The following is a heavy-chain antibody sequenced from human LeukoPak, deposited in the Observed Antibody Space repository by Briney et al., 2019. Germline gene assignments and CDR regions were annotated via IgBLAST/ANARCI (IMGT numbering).Heavy chain of an antibody. J-gene: IGHJ6*02. CDR2: INHHGTVN. CDR1: GFPFSSYW. CDR3: ARGGRLAV. V-gene: IGHV3-7*03. D-gene: IGHD3-16*01. Sequence: GSLRLSSGASGFPFSSYWRNWGGRAPGKGLEWVASINHHGTVNYYVDSVKGRFTLSRDNAKNSLYLQMSNLRAEDTAVYFCARGGRLAVWGQAATVTASS.